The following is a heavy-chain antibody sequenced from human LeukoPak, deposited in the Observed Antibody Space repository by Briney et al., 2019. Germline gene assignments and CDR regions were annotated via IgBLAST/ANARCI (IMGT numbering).Heavy chain of an antibody. D-gene: IGHD3-22*01. CDR2: ISSSGST. CDR1: GDSISSGDYY. CDR3: ARDYNYYDSSGYYYDY. J-gene: IGHJ4*02. Sequence: SETLSLTCTVSGDSISSGDYYWSWIRQPAGKGLEWIGRISSSGSTYYNPSLKSRVTISVDTSKNQFSLKLSSVTAADTAVYYCARDYNYYDSSGYYYDYWGQGTLVTVSS. V-gene: IGHV4-61*02.